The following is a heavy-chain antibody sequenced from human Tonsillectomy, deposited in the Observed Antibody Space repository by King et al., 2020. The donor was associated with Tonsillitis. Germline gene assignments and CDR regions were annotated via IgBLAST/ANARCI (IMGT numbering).Heavy chain of an antibody. V-gene: IGHV2-5*02. CDR2: IYWVDDK. J-gene: IGHJ4*02. D-gene: IGHD4-23*01. CDR3: AHARGGGNSPLFDY. Sequence: TLKESGPTLVKPTQTLTLTCSFSGFSLSTTLVGVAWIRQPPGKALEWLALIYWVDDKRYSPSLKTRLTITKDTSKNQWVLTMTNMDPVDTATYYCAHARGGGNSPLFDYWGQGTLVTVSS. CDR1: GFSLSTTLVG.